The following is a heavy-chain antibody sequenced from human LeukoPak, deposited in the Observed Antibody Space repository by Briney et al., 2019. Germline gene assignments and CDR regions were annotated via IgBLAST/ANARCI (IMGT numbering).Heavy chain of an antibody. V-gene: IGHV3-30*02. J-gene: IGHJ4*02. D-gene: IGHD3-10*01. CDR2: IRYDGSNK. CDR3: AKDRRAAMVRGAWHY. CDR1: GFIFSSYG. Sequence: PGGSLRLSCAASGFIFSSYGMHWVRQAPGKGLEWVAFIRYDGSNKYYAGSVKGRFTISRDNSKNTLYLQMNSLRAEDTAVYYCAKDRRAAMVRGAWHYWGQGTLVTVSS.